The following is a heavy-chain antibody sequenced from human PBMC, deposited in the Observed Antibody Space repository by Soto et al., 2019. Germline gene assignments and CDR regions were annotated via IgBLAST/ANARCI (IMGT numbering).Heavy chain of an antibody. Sequence: LRLSCAASGFTFTRCSMNWVRQAPGKGLEWVSSISSTTNYIYYGDSMKGRFTISRDNAKNSLYLEMSSLRAEDTAVYYCARESEDLTSNFDYWGQGTLVTVSS. CDR3: ARESEDLTSNFDY. J-gene: IGHJ4*02. CDR1: GFTFTRCS. V-gene: IGHV3-21*06. CDR2: ISSTTNYI.